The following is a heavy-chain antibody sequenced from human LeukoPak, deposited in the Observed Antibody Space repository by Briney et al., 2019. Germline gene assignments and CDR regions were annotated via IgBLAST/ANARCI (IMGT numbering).Heavy chain of an antibody. CDR2: ISYDGSNK. J-gene: IGHJ4*02. D-gene: IGHD3-10*01. CDR3: ARAGSLWFGESKFDY. Sequence: PGRSLRLSCAASGFTFSSYGMHWVRQAPGKGLEWVAVISYDGSNKYYADSVKGRFTISRDNAKNSLYLQMNSLRAEDTAVYYCARAGSLWFGESKFDYWGQGTLVTVSS. V-gene: IGHV3-30*03. CDR1: GFTFSSYG.